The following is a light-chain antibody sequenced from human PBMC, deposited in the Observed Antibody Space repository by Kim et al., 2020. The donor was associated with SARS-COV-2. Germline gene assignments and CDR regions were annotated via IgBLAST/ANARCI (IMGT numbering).Light chain of an antibody. CDR1: KLGDKY. V-gene: IGLV3-1*01. J-gene: IGLJ2*01. CDR2: QDS. Sequence: VSPGQTASITCSGDKLGDKYACWYQQKPGQSPVLVIYQDSKRPSGIPERFSGSNSGNTATLTIGGTQAMDEADYYCQAWDSSSVVFGGGTQLTVL. CDR3: QAWDSSSVV.